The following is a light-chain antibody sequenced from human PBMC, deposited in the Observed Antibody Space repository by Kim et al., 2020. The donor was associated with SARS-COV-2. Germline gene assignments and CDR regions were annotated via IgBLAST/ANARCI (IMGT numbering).Light chain of an antibody. J-gene: IGKJ5*01. CDR3: QQYYSIPIT. V-gene: IGKV4-1*01. CDR1: QSVLYSSNNNNY. CDR2: WAS. Sequence: TTINCKSSQSVLYSSNNNNYLAWYQLKPGQPPKLLIYWASTRESRVPDRFSGSGSGTDFTLTISSLQAEDVAVYYCQQYYSIPITFGQGTRLEIK.